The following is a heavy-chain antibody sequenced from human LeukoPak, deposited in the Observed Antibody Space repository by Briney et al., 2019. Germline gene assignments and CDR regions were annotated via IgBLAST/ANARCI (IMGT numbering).Heavy chain of an antibody. CDR1: GGSISSYY. J-gene: IGHJ3*02. CDR2: IYYSGST. D-gene: IGHD6-19*01. V-gene: IGHV4-59*01. CDR3: ARVGAVAVMRGPAFDI. Sequence: SETLSLTXTVSGGSISSYYWSCIREPPGKGLECMGYIYYSGSTNYNPSLQSRVTISVDTSKTQFSLKLSSVTAADTAVYYCARVGAVAVMRGPAFDIWGQGTMVTVSS.